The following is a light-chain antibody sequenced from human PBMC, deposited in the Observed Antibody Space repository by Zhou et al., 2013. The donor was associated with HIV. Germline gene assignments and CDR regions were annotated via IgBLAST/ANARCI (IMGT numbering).Light chain of an antibody. V-gene: IGKV2-30*02. CDR1: QSLLHSDGNTY. CDR3: MQGTHWPPVT. CDR2: KVS. J-gene: IGKJ2*01. Sequence: DVVMTQSPLSLPVTLGQSASISCTSSQSLLHSDGNTYLNWLQQRPGQSPRRLIYKVSNRDSGVPDRFSGSGSGTDFTLIISRVEAEDVGVYYCMQGTHWPPVTLGQGTKLEIK.